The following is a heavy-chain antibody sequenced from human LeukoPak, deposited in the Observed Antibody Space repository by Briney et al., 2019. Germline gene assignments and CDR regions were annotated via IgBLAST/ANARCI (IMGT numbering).Heavy chain of an antibody. Sequence: SVKVSCKASGGTFSSYAISWVRQAPGQGLEWMGGIIPIFGTANYAQKFQGRVTITADKSTSTAYMELSGLRSEDTAVYYCASTIAVVPGYFDYWGQGTLVTVSS. CDR3: ASTIAVVPGYFDY. CDR2: IIPIFGTA. D-gene: IGHD6-19*01. V-gene: IGHV1-69*06. J-gene: IGHJ4*02. CDR1: GGTFSSYA.